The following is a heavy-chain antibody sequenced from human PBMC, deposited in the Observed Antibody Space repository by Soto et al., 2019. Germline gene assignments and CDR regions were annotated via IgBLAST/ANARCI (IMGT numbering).Heavy chain of an antibody. CDR3: ARGRYCLTGRCFPNWFDS. CDR1: GDSISTVDYF. V-gene: IGHV4-30-4*01. CDR2: IYKSATT. J-gene: IGHJ5*01. D-gene: IGHD2-15*01. Sequence: LSLTCSVSGDSISTVDYFWAWIRQPPGQALEYIGYIYKSATTYYNSSFESRVAISLDTSKSQFSLNVTSVTAADTAVYFCARGRYCLTGRCFPNWFDSWGQGTLVTVSS.